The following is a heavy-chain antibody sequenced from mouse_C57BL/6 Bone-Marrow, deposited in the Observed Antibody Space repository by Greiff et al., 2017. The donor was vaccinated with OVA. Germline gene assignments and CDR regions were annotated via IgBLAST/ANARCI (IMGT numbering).Heavy chain of an antibody. Sequence: VQLKESGAELARPGASVKLSCKASGYTFTSYGISWVKQRPGQGLEWIGEIYPRSGNTYYNEKFKGKATLTADKSSSTAYMELRSLTSEDSAVYFCARAPPYYGSSHWYFDVWGTGTTVTVSS. J-gene: IGHJ1*03. V-gene: IGHV1-81*01. CDR2: IYPRSGNT. CDR3: ARAPPYYGSSHWYFDV. D-gene: IGHD1-1*01. CDR1: GYTFTSYG.